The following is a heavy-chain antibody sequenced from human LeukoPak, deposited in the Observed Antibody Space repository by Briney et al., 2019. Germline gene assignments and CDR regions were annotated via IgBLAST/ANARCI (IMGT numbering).Heavy chain of an antibody. CDR2: IYTSGST. D-gene: IGHD3-22*01. Sequence: SETLSLTCTVSGGSISSGSYYWSWIRQPAWKGLEWIGRIYTSGSTNYNPSLKSRVIISVDTSRNQFSLKLSSVTAADTAVYYCARVKSYYDSSGYSREDRWFDPWGQGTLVTVSS. CDR3: ARVKSYYDSSGYSREDRWFDP. V-gene: IGHV4-61*02. J-gene: IGHJ5*02. CDR1: GGSISSGSYY.